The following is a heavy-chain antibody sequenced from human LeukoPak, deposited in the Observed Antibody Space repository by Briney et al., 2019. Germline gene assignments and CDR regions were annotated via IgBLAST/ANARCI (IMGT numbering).Heavy chain of an antibody. CDR1: GYTFTSYD. Sequence: ASVKVSCKASGYTFTSYDINWVRQATGQGLEWMGWMNPNSGNTGYAQKFQGRVTMTRNTSISTAYMELGSLRSEDTAVYYCARSYSSGYYDWFDPWGQGTLVTVSS. D-gene: IGHD3-22*01. V-gene: IGHV1-8*01. CDR2: MNPNSGNT. CDR3: ARSYSSGYYDWFDP. J-gene: IGHJ5*02.